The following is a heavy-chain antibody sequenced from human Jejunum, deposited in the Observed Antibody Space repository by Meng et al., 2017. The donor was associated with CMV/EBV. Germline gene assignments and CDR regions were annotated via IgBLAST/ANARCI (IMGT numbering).Heavy chain of an antibody. CDR3: ARVDSVHLWFGNYRDY. V-gene: IGHV4-30-4*01. Sequence: SISSGDYYWGWIRQSPEESLEWIGNIHYSGSTYYDPSLKSRVTISVVASKNQFSLNLTSVTAADTAVYYCARVDSVHLWFGNYRDYWGHGTLVTVSS. J-gene: IGHJ4*01. CDR1: SISSGDYY. CDR2: IHYSGST. D-gene: IGHD3-10*01.